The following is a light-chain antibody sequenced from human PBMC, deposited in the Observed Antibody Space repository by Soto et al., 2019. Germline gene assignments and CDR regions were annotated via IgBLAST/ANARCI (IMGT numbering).Light chain of an antibody. CDR3: SSYTSSSTLEYV. V-gene: IGLV2-14*01. J-gene: IGLJ1*01. CDR2: DVS. CDR1: SSDVGGYNY. Sequence: SALAKPASVSGSPGQSITISCTGTSSDVGGYNYVSWYQQHPGKAPKLMIYDVSNRPSGVSNRFSGSKSGNTASLTISGLQAEDEADYYCSSYTSSSTLEYVFGTGTKVTVL.